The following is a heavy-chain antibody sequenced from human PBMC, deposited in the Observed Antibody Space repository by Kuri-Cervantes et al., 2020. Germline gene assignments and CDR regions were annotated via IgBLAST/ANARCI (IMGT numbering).Heavy chain of an antibody. J-gene: IGHJ4*02. Sequence: GGSLRLSCAAYGFTFSDYYMSWIRQAPGKGMEWVAVIWYDGSNKYYADSVKGRFTISRDNSKNTLYLQMNSLRAEGTAVYYCARESYGSGSPTNYWGQGTLVTVSS. CDR2: IWYDGSNK. CDR3: ARESYGSGSPTNY. D-gene: IGHD3-10*01. CDR1: GFTFSDYY. V-gene: IGHV3-33*08.